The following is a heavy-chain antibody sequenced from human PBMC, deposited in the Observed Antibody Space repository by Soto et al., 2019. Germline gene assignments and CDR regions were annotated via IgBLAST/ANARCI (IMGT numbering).Heavy chain of an antibody. CDR3: ARARRGSSIGSAGYWFDP. Sequence: SVKVSCKASGVTFSSYTISWVRQAPGQGLEWMGRIIPILGMANYAQKFQGRVTITADKSTSTAYMELSSLRSEDTAVYYCARARRGSSIGSAGYWFDPWG. V-gene: IGHV1-69*02. J-gene: IGHJ5*02. CDR1: GVTFSSYT. CDR2: IIPILGMA. D-gene: IGHD6-6*01.